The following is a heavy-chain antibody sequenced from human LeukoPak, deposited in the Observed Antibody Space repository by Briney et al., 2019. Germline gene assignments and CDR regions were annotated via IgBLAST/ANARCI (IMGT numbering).Heavy chain of an antibody. CDR3: ARTTHRGADAFDI. CDR2: ISAYTGNT. D-gene: IGHD3-10*01. CDR1: GGTFSSYA. V-gene: IGHV1-18*01. Sequence: ASVKVSCKASGGTFSSYAINWVRQAPGQGLEWMGWISAYTGNTYYAQKVKGRVTMTTDTSTSTAYMELRSLRSDDTAVYYCARTTHRGADAFDIWGQGTLVSVSS. J-gene: IGHJ3*02.